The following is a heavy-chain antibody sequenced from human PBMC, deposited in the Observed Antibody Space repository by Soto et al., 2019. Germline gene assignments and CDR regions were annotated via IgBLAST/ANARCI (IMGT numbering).Heavy chain of an antibody. CDR3: ASIPAYYYDSSGYYPLRY. V-gene: IGHV4-34*01. CDR1: GGSFSGYY. J-gene: IGHJ4*02. Sequence: QVQLQQWGAGLLKPSETLSLTCAVYGGSFSGYYWSWIRQPPGKGLEWIGEINHSGSTNYNPSLKSRVTISVDTSKNQFSLKLSSVTAADTAVYYCASIPAYYYDSSGYYPLRYWGQGTLVTVSS. CDR2: INHSGST. D-gene: IGHD3-22*01.